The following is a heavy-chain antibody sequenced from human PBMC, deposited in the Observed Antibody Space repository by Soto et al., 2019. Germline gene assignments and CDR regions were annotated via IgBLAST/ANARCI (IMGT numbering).Heavy chain of an antibody. D-gene: IGHD5-12*01. CDR1: GFTFSSYG. J-gene: IGHJ6*02. CDR3: ARVGVYSSYEGQIYSYYYGMDV. V-gene: IGHV3-33*01. CDR2: IWYDGSNK. Sequence: QVQLVESGGGVVQPGRSLRLSCAASGFTFSSYGMHWVRQAPGKGLEWVAVIWYDGSNKYYADSVKGRFTISRDNSKNALYLQMNSLRPEDTAVYYCARVGVYSSYEGQIYSYYYGMDVWGQGTTVTVSS.